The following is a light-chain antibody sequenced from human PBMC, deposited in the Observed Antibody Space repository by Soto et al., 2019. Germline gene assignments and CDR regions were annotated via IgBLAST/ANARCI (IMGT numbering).Light chain of an antibody. CDR3: ISYTSSITYV. J-gene: IGLJ1*01. CDR2: DVS. CDR1: SSDVGGYNY. V-gene: IGLV2-14*03. Sequence: QSALTQPASVSGSPGQSITISCTGTSSDVGGYNYVSWYQQLPGKAPKLIISDVSNRPSGVSDRFSASKSGNTASLTISGLQTEDEADYYCISYTSSITYVFGTGTKLTVL.